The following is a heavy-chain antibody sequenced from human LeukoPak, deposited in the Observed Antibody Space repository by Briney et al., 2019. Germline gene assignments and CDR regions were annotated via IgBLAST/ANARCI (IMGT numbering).Heavy chain of an antibody. J-gene: IGHJ4*02. CDR3: ARKVYSYGYYYFDY. CDR2: INTNTGNP. D-gene: IGHD5-18*01. Sequence: ASVKVSCKASGYTFTSYAMNWVRQAPGQGLEWMGWINTNTGNPTYAQGFTGRFVFSLDTSVSTAYLQISSLKAEDTAVYYCARKVYSYGYYYFDYWGQGTLVTVSS. V-gene: IGHV7-4-1*02. CDR1: GYTFTSYA.